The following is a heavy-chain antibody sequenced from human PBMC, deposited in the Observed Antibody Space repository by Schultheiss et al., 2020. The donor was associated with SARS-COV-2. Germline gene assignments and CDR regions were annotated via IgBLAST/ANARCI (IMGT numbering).Heavy chain of an antibody. D-gene: IGHD6-6*01. CDR3: ARDSPELEQLAFDY. J-gene: IGHJ4*02. V-gene: IGHV4-4*02. CDR1: GVSINSSNY. CDR2: ISHSGST. Sequence: SETLSLTCAVSGVSINSSNYWSWVRQPPGKGLEWIGEISHSGSTNYNPSLKSRVTISVDTSKNQFSLKLSSVTAADTAVYYCARDSPELEQLAFDYWGQGTLVTVSS.